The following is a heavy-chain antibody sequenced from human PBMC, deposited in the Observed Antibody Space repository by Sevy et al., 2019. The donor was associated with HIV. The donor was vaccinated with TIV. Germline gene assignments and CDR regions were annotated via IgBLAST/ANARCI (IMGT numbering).Heavy chain of an antibody. CDR2: IYPGDSDT. CDR3: ARQSIFGVVTPIGFDP. Sequence: GESLKISCKGSAYSFTSYWIGWVRQMPGKGLEWMGIIYPGDSDTRYIPSFQGQVTISADKSISTAYLQWSSLKASDTAMYYCARQSIFGVVTPIGFDPWGHGTLVTVSS. J-gene: IGHJ5*02. D-gene: IGHD3-3*01. V-gene: IGHV5-51*01. CDR1: AYSFTSYW.